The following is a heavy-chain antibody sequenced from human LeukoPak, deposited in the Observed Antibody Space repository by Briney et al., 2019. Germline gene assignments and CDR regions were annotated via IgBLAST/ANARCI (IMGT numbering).Heavy chain of an antibody. V-gene: IGHV3-33*01. Sequence: GRSLRLSCAASGLIFGSYGMHWVRQAQAKGLEWVAVIWYDGVNKFYADSVKGRFNISRDNSKNTLYLQMNSLRAEDTAVYYCATDRYGDFPPLDYWGQGTLVTVSS. CDR2: IWYDGVNK. D-gene: IGHD4-17*01. CDR3: ATDRYGDFPPLDY. CDR1: GLIFGSYG. J-gene: IGHJ4*02.